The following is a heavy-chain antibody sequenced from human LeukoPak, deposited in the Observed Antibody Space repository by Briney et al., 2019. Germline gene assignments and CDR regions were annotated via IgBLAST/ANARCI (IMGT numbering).Heavy chain of an antibody. D-gene: IGHD3-10*01. J-gene: IGHJ4*02. CDR3: ARGSYYGFPRDS. CDR1: GGAIGSDGYY. V-gene: IGHV4-31*03. Sequence: SETLSPTCSVSGGAIGSDGYYWNWIRQHPGKGLEWIGYIYYSGSASYNPSLKSRVTISVDTSKNQFSLRLSSVTAADTAVYYCARGSYYGFPRDSWGQGSLVTVSS. CDR2: IYYSGSA.